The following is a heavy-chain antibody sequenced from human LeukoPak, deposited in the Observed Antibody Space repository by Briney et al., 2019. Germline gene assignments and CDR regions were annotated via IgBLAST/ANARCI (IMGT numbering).Heavy chain of an antibody. D-gene: IGHD4-17*01. CDR1: GYSFASYW. V-gene: IGHV5-51*01. Sequence: GESLKISCKGSGYSFASYWIGWVRQMPGKGLEWMGIIYPGDSHTRYSPSFQGQVTISADKSISTAYLQWSSLKASDTAMYYCARPGATVTFMEYFQYWGQGTLVTVSS. CDR2: IYPGDSHT. J-gene: IGHJ1*01. CDR3: ARPGATVTFMEYFQY.